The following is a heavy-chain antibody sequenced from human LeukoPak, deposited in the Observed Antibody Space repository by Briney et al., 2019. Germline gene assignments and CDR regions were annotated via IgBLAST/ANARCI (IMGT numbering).Heavy chain of an antibody. CDR2: INHSGST. J-gene: IGHJ4*02. CDR3: ARGGDDSSGYYLVDY. Sequence: PSETLSLTCAVYGGSFSGYYWSWIRQPPGKGLEWIGEINHSGSTNYNPSLKSRVTIPVDTSKNQFSLKLSSVTAADTAVYYCARGGDDSSGYYLVDYWGQGTLVTVSS. V-gene: IGHV4-34*01. D-gene: IGHD3-22*01. CDR1: GGSFSGYY.